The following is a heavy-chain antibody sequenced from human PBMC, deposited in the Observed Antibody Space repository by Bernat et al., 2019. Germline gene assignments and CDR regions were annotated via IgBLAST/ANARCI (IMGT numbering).Heavy chain of an antibody. Sequence: EVQLVESGGGLVQPGGSLRLSCAASGFTFSGDWMHWVRQVPGKGLVWVSRINGDGTITEYAVTVKGRFASARDNAKKSLYMQMNRLGVEDRDVYYCVRSVSGAGGFFDYWGPGSMVTVSS. CDR1: GFTFSGDW. CDR3: VRSVSGAGGFFDY. CDR2: INGDGTIT. D-gene: IGHD5/OR15-5a*01. V-gene: IGHV3-74*02. J-gene: IGHJ4*02.